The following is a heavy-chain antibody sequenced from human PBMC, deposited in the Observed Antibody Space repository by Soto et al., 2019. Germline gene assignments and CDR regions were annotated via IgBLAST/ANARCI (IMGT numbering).Heavy chain of an antibody. CDR2: IYHSGST. Sequence: SETLSLTCAVSGYSISSGYYWGWIRQPPGKGLEWIGSIYHSGSTYYNPSLKSRVTISVDTSKNQFSLKLSSVTAADTAVYYCARVYFDSGAYYYDYFDYWGQGTLVTV. J-gene: IGHJ4*02. CDR1: GYSISSGYY. CDR3: ARVYFDSGAYYYDYFDY. V-gene: IGHV4-38-2*01. D-gene: IGHD3-22*01.